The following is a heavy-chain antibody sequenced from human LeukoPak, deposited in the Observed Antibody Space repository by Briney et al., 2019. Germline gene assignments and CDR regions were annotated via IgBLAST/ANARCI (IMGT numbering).Heavy chain of an antibody. D-gene: IGHD4-11*01. CDR1: GGSISSYY. CDR3: ARLEDDYSNRGAFDY. Sequence: SSETLSLTCTVPGGSISSYYWSWIRQPPGKGLEWIGYIYYSGSTNYNPSLKSRVTISVDTSKNQFSLKLSSVTAADTAVYYCARLEDDYSNRGAFDYWGQGTLVTVSS. V-gene: IGHV4-59*08. CDR2: IYYSGST. J-gene: IGHJ4*02.